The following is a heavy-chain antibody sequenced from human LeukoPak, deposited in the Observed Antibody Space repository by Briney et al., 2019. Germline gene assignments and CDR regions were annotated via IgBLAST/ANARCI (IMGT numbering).Heavy chain of an antibody. J-gene: IGHJ3*02. V-gene: IGHV1-18*01. D-gene: IGHD6-6*01. Sequence: ASVKVSCTASGYTFSSYGISWVRQAPGQGLEGLGWFSAYNGNTKIAKMHPGRVTMTPDTSTSTASLEMRSLRADDPTAYFCARATQSSDAFDIWGQGTMVSVSS. CDR3: ARATQSSDAFDI. CDR2: FSAYNGNT. CDR1: GYTFSSYG.